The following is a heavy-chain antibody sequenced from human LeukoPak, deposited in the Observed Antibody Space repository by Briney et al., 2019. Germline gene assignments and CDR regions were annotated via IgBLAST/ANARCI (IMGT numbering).Heavy chain of an antibody. CDR2: IKQDGSEK. J-gene: IGHJ6*03. CDR3: ARIGVGVDTAMGQDYYYMDV. D-gene: IGHD5-18*01. V-gene: IGHV3-7*01. Sequence: GGSLRLSCAASGFNFSSYWMSWVRQAPGKGLEWVANIKQDGSEKYYVDSVKGRFTISRDNAKNSLYLQMNSLRAEDTAVYYCARIGVGVDTAMGQDYYYMDVWGKGTTVTVSS. CDR1: GFNFSSYW.